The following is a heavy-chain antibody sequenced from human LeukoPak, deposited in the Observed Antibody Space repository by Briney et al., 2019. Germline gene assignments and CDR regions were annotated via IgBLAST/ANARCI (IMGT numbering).Heavy chain of an antibody. V-gene: IGHV2-70*11. J-gene: IGHJ6*02. CDR1: GFSLSTSGMC. CDR3: ARDAQWLAAYYGMDV. CDR2: IDWDDDK. D-gene: IGHD6-19*01. Sequence: SGPALVKPTQTLTLTCTFSGFSLSTSGMCVSWIRQPPGKALEWLARIDWDDDKYYSTSLKTRLTISKDTSKNQVVLTMTNMDPVDTATYYCARDAQWLAAYYGMDVWGQGTTVTVSS.